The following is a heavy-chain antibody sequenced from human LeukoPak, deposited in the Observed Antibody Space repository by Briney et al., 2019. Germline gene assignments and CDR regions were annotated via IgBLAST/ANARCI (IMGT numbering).Heavy chain of an antibody. V-gene: IGHV4-4*02. CDR2: IYHSGST. Sequence: SETLSLTCAVSGGSISSSNWWSWVRQPPGKGLEWIGEIYHSGSTNYNPSLKSRVTISVDKSKNQFSLKLSSVTAADTAVYYCANREVVAGEGSTRWGQGTLVTVSS. CDR3: ANREVVAGEGSTR. J-gene: IGHJ4*02. CDR1: GGSISSSNW. D-gene: IGHD6-19*01.